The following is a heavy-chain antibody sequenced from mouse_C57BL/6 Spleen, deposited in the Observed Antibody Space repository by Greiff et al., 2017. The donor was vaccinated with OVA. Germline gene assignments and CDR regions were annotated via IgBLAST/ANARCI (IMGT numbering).Heavy chain of an antibody. CDR2: IYPRSGNT. CDR3: ARPDITTVPDY. V-gene: IGHV1-81*01. Sequence: QVQLKQSGAELARPGASVKLSCKASGYTFTSYGISWVKQRTGQGLEWIGEIYPRSGNTYYNEKFKGKATLTADKSSSTAYMELRSLTSEDSAVYFCARPDITTVPDYWGQGTTLTVSS. J-gene: IGHJ2*01. CDR1: GYTFTSYG. D-gene: IGHD1-1*01.